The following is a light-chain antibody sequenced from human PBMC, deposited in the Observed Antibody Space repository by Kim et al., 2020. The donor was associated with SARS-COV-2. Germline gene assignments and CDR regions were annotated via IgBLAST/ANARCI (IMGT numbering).Light chain of an antibody. Sequence: QSALTQPRSVSGSPGQSVTISCTGTSSDVGGYNYVSWYQQHPGKAPKLLIYDVTKRPSGVPDRFSGSKSGSTASLTLSGIQAEDEADYYCCSYTGSSTRVFGGGTKLTVL. CDR2: DVT. CDR3: CSYTGSSTRV. V-gene: IGLV2-11*01. CDR1: SSDVGGYNY. J-gene: IGLJ2*01.